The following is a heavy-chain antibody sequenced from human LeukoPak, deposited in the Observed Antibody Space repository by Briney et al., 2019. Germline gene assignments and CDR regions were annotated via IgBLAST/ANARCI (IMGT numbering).Heavy chain of an antibody. CDR3: ARVVTMIVVVLNWFDP. CDR1: GESIVGFY. Sequence: SETLSLTCIVSGESIVGFYWNWIRQPPGKGLGWIGYIYYNGNTNYNPSLKSRVTISVDTSKNQFSLKVSSVTAADTAVYYCARVVTMIVVVLNWFDPWGQGTLVTVSS. CDR2: IYYNGNT. D-gene: IGHD3-22*01. J-gene: IGHJ5*02. V-gene: IGHV4-59*01.